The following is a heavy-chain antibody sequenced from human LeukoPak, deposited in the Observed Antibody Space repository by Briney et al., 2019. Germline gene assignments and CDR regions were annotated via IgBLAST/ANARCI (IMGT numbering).Heavy chain of an antibody. J-gene: IGHJ4*02. CDR1: GGSISSYY. CDR2: IYYSGSS. D-gene: IGHD2-2*01. CDR3: AREEIYCSSTNCYHYFDY. V-gene: IGHV4-59*01. Sequence: SETLSLTCTVSGGSISSYYWSWIRQPPGKGLEWIGYIYYSGSSNYNPSLRSRLTISVDTSKNQFSLKLSSVTAADTAVYYCAREEIYCSSTNCYHYFDYWGQGTLVTVSS.